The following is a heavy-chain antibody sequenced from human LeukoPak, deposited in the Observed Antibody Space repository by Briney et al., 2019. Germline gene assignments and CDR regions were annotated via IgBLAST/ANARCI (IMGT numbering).Heavy chain of an antibody. CDR2: IYYSGST. J-gene: IGHJ3*02. D-gene: IGHD3-22*01. Sequence: PSETLSLTCTVPGGSISSYYWSWIRQPPGKGLEWIGYIYYSGSTNYNPSLKSRVTISVDTSKNQFSLKLSSVTAADTAVYYCARSPSYYYDSSGYYYVNAFDIWGQGTMVTVSS. CDR3: ARSPSYYYDSSGYYYVNAFDI. V-gene: IGHV4-59*01. CDR1: GGSISSYY.